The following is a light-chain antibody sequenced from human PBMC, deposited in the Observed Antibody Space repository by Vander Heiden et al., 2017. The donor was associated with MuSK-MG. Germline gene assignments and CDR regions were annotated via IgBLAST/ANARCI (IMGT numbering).Light chain of an antibody. Sequence: QSSLTQPASVSGSPGQSITISCTGARGDIGSYDYVSWYQQFPGKAPKLIIYEVDRRPSGVSDRFSGSKSANTASLTISGLQSEDDGDYYCSSFTTSKTMIFGGGTRVTVL. CDR1: RGDIGSYDY. CDR3: SSFTTSKTMI. CDR2: EVD. V-gene: IGLV2-14*01. J-gene: IGLJ2*01.